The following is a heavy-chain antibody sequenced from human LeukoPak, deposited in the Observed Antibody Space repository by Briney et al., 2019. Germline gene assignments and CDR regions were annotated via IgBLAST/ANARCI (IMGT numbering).Heavy chain of an antibody. CDR1: GFTFSSYA. Sequence: GGSLRLSCAASGFTFSSYAMSWVRQAPGKGLEWVSVINTSGGRTYYADSVKGRFTISRDNSKNTLYLQMNSLRAEDTAVYYCARDFRDTMISNWFDPWGQGTLATVSS. CDR2: INTSGGRT. V-gene: IGHV3-23*01. CDR3: ARDFRDTMISNWFDP. J-gene: IGHJ5*02. D-gene: IGHD3-22*01.